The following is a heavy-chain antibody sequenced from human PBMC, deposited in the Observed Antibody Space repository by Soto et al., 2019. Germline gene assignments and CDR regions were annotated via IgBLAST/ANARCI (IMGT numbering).Heavy chain of an antibody. V-gene: IGHV3-11*01. Sequence: QVQLVESGGALVRPGGSLRLSCNVSGFTFGNNNMTWIRQAPGKGLESISYISSRGVTIYYADSVKGRFTISRDNAKNSLFLQMDSLRAEDTAVYYCARVTASGWFVNGRDYFDHWGQGTLVTVSS. CDR1: GFTFGNNN. D-gene: IGHD6-19*01. CDR2: ISSRGVTI. CDR3: ARVTASGWFVNGRDYFDH. J-gene: IGHJ4*02.